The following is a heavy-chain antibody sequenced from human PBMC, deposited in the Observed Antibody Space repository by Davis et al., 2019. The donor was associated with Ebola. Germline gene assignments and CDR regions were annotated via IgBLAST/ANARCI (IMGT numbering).Heavy chain of an antibody. V-gene: IGHV1-18*01. CDR1: GGTFSSYA. J-gene: IGHJ4*02. Sequence: AASVKVSCKASGGTFSSYAISWVRQAPGQGLEWMGWISAYNGNTNYAQKLQGRVTMTRDTAANTIYMELNSLRFEDTAVYYCTRGENDGSGNYVGDYWGQGTLVTVSS. CDR3: TRGENDGSGNYVGDY. D-gene: IGHD3-10*01. CDR2: ISAYNGNT.